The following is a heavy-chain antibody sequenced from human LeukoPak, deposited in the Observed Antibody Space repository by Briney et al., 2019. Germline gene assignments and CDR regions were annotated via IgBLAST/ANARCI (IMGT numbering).Heavy chain of an antibody. D-gene: IGHD4-17*01. J-gene: IGHJ4*02. CDR1: GYTFTDYY. V-gene: IGHV7-4-1*02. CDR3: ARVGPLNGDYPDY. Sequence: ASVRVSCKASGYTFTDYYLHWVRQAPGQGLEWMGWINTNTGNPTYAQGFTGRFVFSLDTSVSTAYLQISSLKAEDTAVYYCARVGPLNGDYPDYWGQGTLVTVSS. CDR2: INTNTGNP.